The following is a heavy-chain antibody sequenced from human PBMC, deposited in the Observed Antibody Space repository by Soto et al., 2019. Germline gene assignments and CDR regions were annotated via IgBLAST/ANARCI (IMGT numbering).Heavy chain of an antibody. J-gene: IGHJ5*02. V-gene: IGHV6-1*01. CDR1: GDSVSSNTAA. CDR3: ARVPWLDNWFDP. D-gene: IGHD6-19*01. Sequence: SQTLSLTCAISGDSVSSNTAAWNWIRQSPSRGLEWLGRTYYRSKWYHDYAVSVKSRITINPDTSKNQFSLQLDSVTPEDTAVYFCARVPWLDNWFDPWGQGTLVTVSS. CDR2: TYYRSKWYH.